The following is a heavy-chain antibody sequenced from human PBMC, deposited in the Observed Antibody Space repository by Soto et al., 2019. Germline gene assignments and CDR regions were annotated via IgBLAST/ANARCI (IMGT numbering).Heavy chain of an antibody. CDR1: GYTFTKFA. CDR2: INDGNGNT. J-gene: IGHJ3*02. D-gene: IGHD3-22*01. CDR3: ATVRMGDYYYSSGSYRNDAFDM. V-gene: IGHV1-3*01. Sequence: ASVKVSCKASGYTFTKFAIHWVRQAPGQRREWMGWINDGNGNTEYSYSENLQGRVTITRDTSATTAYMELSSLRSEDTAVYYCATVRMGDYYYSSGSYRNDAFDMWGQGTMVTVSS.